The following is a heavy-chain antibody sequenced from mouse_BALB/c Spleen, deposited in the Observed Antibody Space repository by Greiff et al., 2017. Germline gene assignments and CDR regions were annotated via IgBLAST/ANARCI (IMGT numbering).Heavy chain of an antibody. D-gene: IGHD2-3*01. V-gene: IGHV5-9*03. CDR2: ISSGGGNT. CDR3: ARSPAGYYDY. CDR1: GFTFSSYT. Sequence: LQQSGGGLVKPGGSLKLSCAASGFTFSSYTMSWVRQTPEKRLEWVATISSGGGNTYYPASVKGRFTISRDNAKNNLYLQMSSLRSEDTALYYCARSPAGYYDYWGQGTTLTVSS. J-gene: IGHJ2*01.